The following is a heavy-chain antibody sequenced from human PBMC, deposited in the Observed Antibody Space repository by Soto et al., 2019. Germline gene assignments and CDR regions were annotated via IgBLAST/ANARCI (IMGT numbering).Heavy chain of an antibody. J-gene: IGHJ1*01. CDR3: ARALGSWSTSGYFQR. Sequence: SETLSLTCAVYGGSFSGYYWSWIRQPPGKGLEWIGEINHSGSTNYNPSLKSRVTISVDTSENQFSLKLSSVTAADTAVYYCARALGSWSTSGYFQRWGQGTLVPVSS. D-gene: IGHD1-26*01. V-gene: IGHV4-34*01. CDR1: GGSFSGYY. CDR2: INHSGST.